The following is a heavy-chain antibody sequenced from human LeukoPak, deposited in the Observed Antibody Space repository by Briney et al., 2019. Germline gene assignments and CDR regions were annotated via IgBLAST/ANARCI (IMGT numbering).Heavy chain of an antibody. Sequence: GGSLRLSCAASGFTFSSYAMHWVRQAPGKGLEYVSAISSNGGSTYYANSVKGRFTISRDNSKNTLYLQMGSLRAEDMAVYYCVRVFEWMPQAFDIWGQGTMVTVSS. CDR1: GFTFSSYA. CDR3: VRVFEWMPQAFDI. CDR2: ISSNGGST. V-gene: IGHV3-64*01. J-gene: IGHJ3*02. D-gene: IGHD3-3*01.